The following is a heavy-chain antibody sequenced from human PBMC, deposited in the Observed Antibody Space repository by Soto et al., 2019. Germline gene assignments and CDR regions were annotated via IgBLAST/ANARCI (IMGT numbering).Heavy chain of an antibody. CDR1: GGSISSYY. CDR3: ARGGVAARKGRWFDP. J-gene: IGHJ5*02. V-gene: IGHV4-59*01. D-gene: IGHD6-25*01. Sequence: SETLSLTCTVSGGSISSYYWGWIRQPPGKGLEWIGYIHYSGSTNYNPSLRSRVTISVDTPKNQFSLKVNSMTAADTAIYYCARGGVAARKGRWFDPWGQGTLVTVS. CDR2: IHYSGST.